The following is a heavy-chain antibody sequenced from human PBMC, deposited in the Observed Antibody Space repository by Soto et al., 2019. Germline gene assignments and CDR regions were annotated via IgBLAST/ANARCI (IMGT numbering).Heavy chain of an antibody. J-gene: IGHJ4*02. D-gene: IGHD6-19*01. CDR1: GGSISGYY. CDR3: ARGRQWLDD. V-gene: IGHV4-59*01. Sequence: QVQLQESGPGLVKPSETLSLTCTVSGGSISGYYWSWIRQPPGKGLEWIGYVYYSGSTNYNPSLKSXXXXXXXXXXXXXXXXXXXXXXXXXAVYYCARGRQWLDDWGQGTLVTVSS. CDR2: VYYSGST.